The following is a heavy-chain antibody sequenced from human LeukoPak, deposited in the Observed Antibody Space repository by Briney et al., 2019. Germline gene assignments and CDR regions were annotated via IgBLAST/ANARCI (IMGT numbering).Heavy chain of an antibody. J-gene: IGHJ4*02. CDR3: AGGTGFIIKD. D-gene: IGHD3-9*01. CDR1: GFTFSLYW. Sequence: GGSLRLSCAASGFTFSLYWMNWVRRAPGKGLEWVANIKQDGSEKNYVDSVKGRFTISRDNAKNSLYLQMSNLRVEDTAMYYCAGGTGFIIKDWGQGTLVTVSS. CDR2: IKQDGSEK. V-gene: IGHV3-7*03.